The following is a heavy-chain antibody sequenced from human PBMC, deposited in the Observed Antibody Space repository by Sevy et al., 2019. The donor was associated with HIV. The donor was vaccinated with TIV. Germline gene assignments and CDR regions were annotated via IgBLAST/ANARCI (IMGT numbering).Heavy chain of an antibody. J-gene: IGHJ6*02. CDR3: ARDRGSHGYYYYYGMDV. D-gene: IGHD6-13*01. CDR1: GFTFSSYS. Sequence: GGSLRLSCAASGFTFSSYSMNWVRQAPGKGLEWVSSISSSSSYIYYADSVKGRFTISRDNAKNSLYLQMNSLRAEDTAVYYCARDRGSHGYYYYYGMDVWGQGTTVTVSS. V-gene: IGHV3-21*01. CDR2: ISSSSSYI.